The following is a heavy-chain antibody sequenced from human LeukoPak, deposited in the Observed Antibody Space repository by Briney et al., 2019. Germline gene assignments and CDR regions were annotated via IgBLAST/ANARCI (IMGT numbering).Heavy chain of an antibody. J-gene: IGHJ4*02. CDR3: ARGLRQLVRSWHY. CDR1: GGSFSGYY. Sequence: SETLSLTCAVYGGSFSGYYWSWIRQPPGKGLEWIGEINHRGSTNYNPSLKSRVTISVDTSKNQFSLKLSSVTAADTAVYYCARGLRQLVRSWHYWGQGTLVTVSS. D-gene: IGHD6-6*01. CDR2: INHRGST. V-gene: IGHV4-34*01.